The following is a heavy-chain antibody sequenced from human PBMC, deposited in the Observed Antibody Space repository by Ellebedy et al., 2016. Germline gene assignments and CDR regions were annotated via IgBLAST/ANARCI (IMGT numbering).Heavy chain of an antibody. D-gene: IGHD3-22*01. J-gene: IGHJ5*02. CDR1: GYTFTSYD. CDR3: ARCPYYYDSSRGIIGWFDP. CDR2: MNPDTGNT. V-gene: IGHV1-8*01. Sequence: ASVKVSCKASGYTFTSYDINWVRQATGQGLEWMGWMNPDTGNTGYAQRFQGRVTMTRNTSISTAYMVLSSLRSENTAVYYCARCPYYYDSSRGIIGWFDPWGQGTLVTVSS.